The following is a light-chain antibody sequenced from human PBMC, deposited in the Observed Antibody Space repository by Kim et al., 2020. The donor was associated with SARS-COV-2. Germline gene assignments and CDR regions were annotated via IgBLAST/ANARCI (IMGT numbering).Light chain of an antibody. Sequence: SVSPGERFTLSCRASQSVGSNLAWYQHKPGQAPRVLIYGASTRATGIPARFSGSGSGTDFTLTISSLQSADFAVYYCQQYSNWPRTFGQGTKLEI. V-gene: IGKV3-15*01. CDR2: GAS. J-gene: IGKJ2*01. CDR1: QSVGSN. CDR3: QQYSNWPRT.